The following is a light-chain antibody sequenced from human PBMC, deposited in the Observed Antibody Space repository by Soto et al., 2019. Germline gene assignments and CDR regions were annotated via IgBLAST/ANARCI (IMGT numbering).Light chain of an antibody. J-gene: IGKJ1*01. V-gene: IGKV1-17*01. CDR1: QGVRTD. CDR2: SAS. Sequence: IQMTQSPSALSASVADRGTITCRASQGVRTDLGWYQQKPGKAPKRLIYSASSLQSRVPSSFSGSGSGTEFTLTISSLQPEDFATYYCLQHNSYPRTFGQGTKV. CDR3: LQHNSYPRT.